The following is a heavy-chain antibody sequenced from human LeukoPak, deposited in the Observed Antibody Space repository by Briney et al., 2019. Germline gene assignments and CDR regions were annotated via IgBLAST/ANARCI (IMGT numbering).Heavy chain of an antibody. J-gene: IGHJ4*02. CDR3: AKPVRQQLVTFDY. CDR1: GFIFSSYA. CDR2: ITGSVGGT. Sequence: GGSLRLSCAASGFIFSSYAMSWVRQAPGKGLEWVSGITGSVGGTYYAASVKGRFSISRDNSKNTLYLQMNSLRAEDTAVYYCAKPVRQQLVTFDYWGQGTLVTVSS. D-gene: IGHD6-13*01. V-gene: IGHV3-23*01.